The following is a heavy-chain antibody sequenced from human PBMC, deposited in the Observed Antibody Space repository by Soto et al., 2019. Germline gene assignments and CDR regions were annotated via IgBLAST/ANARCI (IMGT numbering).Heavy chain of an antibody. Sequence: SETLSLTCAVYGGSFSGYYWTWIRQPPEKGLEWIGEINHSGSTNYNPSLKSRVTISVDTSKNQFSLKVSSVTAADTAVYYCARALDCTGNSCYSKDFDYWGQGSLVTVSS. CDR2: INHSGST. J-gene: IGHJ4*02. D-gene: IGHD2-15*01. V-gene: IGHV4-34*01. CDR1: GGSFSGYY. CDR3: ARALDCTGNSCYSKDFDY.